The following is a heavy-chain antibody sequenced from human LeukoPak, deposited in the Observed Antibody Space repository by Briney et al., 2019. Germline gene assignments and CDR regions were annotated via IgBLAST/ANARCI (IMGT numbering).Heavy chain of an antibody. CDR2: IYYSGST. Sequence: SETLSLTCTVSGGSISSYYWSWIRQPPGKGLEWIGYIYYSGSTNYNPSLKSRVTISVDTSKNQFSLRLSSVTAADTAVYYCARGPGEYYGSYLYYYYGMDVWGQGTTVTVSS. V-gene: IGHV4-59*01. CDR3: ARGPGEYYGSYLYYYYGMDV. D-gene: IGHD3-10*01. J-gene: IGHJ6*02. CDR1: GGSISSYY.